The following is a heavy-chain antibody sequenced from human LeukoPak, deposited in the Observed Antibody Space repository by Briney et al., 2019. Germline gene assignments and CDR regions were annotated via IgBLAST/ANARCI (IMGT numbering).Heavy chain of an antibody. CDR1: GFTFSSYG. CDR2: ISGGDGST. J-gene: IGHJ4*02. D-gene: IGHD3-10*01. Sequence: GGSLRLSCAASGFTFSSYGMSWVRQAPGKGLEWVSAISGGDGSTYYADSVKGRFTISRDNSKNTLYLQMNSLRAEDTAVYYCAKDSTYYYGSRFDYWGQGTLVTVSS. CDR3: AKDSTYYYGSRFDY. V-gene: IGHV3-23*01.